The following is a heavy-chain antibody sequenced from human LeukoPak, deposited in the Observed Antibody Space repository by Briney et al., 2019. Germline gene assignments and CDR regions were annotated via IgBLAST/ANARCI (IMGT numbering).Heavy chain of an antibody. Sequence: QTGGSLRLSCAASGFTFSSYWMSWVRQAPGKGLEWVANIKQDGSEKYYVDSVKGRFTISRDNAKNSLYLQMNSLRAEDTAVYYCARDGVYCSSTSCYPLTHTYYYYYGMDVWGQGTTVTVSS. CDR2: IKQDGSEK. J-gene: IGHJ6*02. CDR3: ARDGVYCSSTSCYPLTHTYYYYYGMDV. CDR1: GFTFSSYW. D-gene: IGHD2-2*01. V-gene: IGHV3-7*01.